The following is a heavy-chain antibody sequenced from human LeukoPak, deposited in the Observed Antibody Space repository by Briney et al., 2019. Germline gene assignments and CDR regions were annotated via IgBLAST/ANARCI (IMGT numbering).Heavy chain of an antibody. CDR3: ARQEDATALIDH. V-gene: IGHV3-73*01. D-gene: IGHD5-18*01. CDR2: IRSKSNSYAP. J-gene: IGHJ4*02. Sequence: PGVPLKLSCAASGLSFSVSPMHWVRQASGKGLEWVGRIRSKSNSYAPAYGASVKGRFTIYSEESKNTADLQMYSLKTEHKAVFYCARQEDATALIDHWGQGTLVTVSS. CDR1: GLSFSVSP.